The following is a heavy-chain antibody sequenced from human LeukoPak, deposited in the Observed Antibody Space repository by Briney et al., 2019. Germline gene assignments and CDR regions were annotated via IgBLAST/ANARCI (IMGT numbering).Heavy chain of an antibody. V-gene: IGHV3-21*01. Sequence: KSGGSLRLSCAASGFTFSSYSMNWVRQAPGKGLEWVSSISSSSSYIYYADSVKGRFTISRDNATNALYLQMTSLRAEDTAVYYCAREPGLSIFGGRLSAFDIWGQGTMVTVSS. CDR2: ISSSSSYI. D-gene: IGHD3-3*01. J-gene: IGHJ3*02. CDR1: GFTFSSYS. CDR3: AREPGLSIFGGRLSAFDI.